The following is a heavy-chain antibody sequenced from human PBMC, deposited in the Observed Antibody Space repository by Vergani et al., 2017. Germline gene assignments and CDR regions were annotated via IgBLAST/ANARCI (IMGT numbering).Heavy chain of an antibody. CDR3: ARGDYGILTGYRY. D-gene: IGHD3-9*01. Sequence: QVQVVQSGAEVNKSGASVKVSCKTSVYTFSNYYMHWVRQAPGQGLEWMGIINPSGGHTNYAQKFQGRVTMTRDTSTSTVYMELSSLRSEDTAIYYCARGDYGILTGYRYWGQGTLVTVSA. CDR2: INPSGGHT. CDR1: VYTFSNYY. J-gene: IGHJ4*02. V-gene: IGHV1-46*03.